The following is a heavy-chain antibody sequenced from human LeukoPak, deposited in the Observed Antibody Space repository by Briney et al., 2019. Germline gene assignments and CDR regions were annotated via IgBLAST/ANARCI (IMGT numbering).Heavy chain of an antibody. V-gene: IGHV3-11*01. CDR3: ATDGAGFDT. J-gene: IGHJ5*02. CDR2: INIGGTNT. CDR1: GFTFNDYY. Sequence: GGSLRLSCAASGFTFNDYYMSWIRQAPGKGLEWLSYINIGGTNTHYADSVKGRFTISRGNAKKSLYLEMNNPRAEDTAVYYCATDGAGFDTWGQGVLVTVSS.